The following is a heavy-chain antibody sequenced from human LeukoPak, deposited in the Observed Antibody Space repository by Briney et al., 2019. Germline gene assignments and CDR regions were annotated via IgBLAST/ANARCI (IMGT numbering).Heavy chain of an antibody. D-gene: IGHD6-19*01. Sequence: GGSLRLSCTASGFSFTDFDMNWVRQAPGQGLEWVSHTTHSGITTPYADSVKGRFTISRDNSKSTLYLQMNSPRAEDTAVYYCAKPVTGSIFDYGGRGTLVTVSS. CDR2: TTHSGITT. V-gene: IGHV3-23*01. CDR1: GFSFTDFD. CDR3: AKPVTGSIFDY. J-gene: IGHJ4*02.